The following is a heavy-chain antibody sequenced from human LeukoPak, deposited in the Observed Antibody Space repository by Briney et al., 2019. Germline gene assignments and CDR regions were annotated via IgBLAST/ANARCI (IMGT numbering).Heavy chain of an antibody. CDR3: ARGSRKDPSLDY. D-gene: IGHD1-14*01. Sequence: GSLRLSCAASGFTFLSYWMTWVRQAPGKGLEWVANIKQDGSEKYYVDSVKGRFTISRDNAKNSLYLQMNSLRAEDTAVYYCARGSRKDPSLDYWGQGTLVTVSS. CDR1: GFTFLSYW. V-gene: IGHV3-7*01. CDR2: IKQDGSEK. J-gene: IGHJ4*02.